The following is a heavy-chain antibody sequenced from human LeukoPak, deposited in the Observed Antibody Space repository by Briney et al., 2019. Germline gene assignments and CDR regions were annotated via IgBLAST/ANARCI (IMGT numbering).Heavy chain of an antibody. CDR1: GFSFSNYG. V-gene: IGHV3-23*01. CDR3: VGGYYFDY. Sequence: GRSLRLSCAASGFSFSNYGMSWVRQAPGKGLEWVSGINDNGRTTYYADSVKGRFTISRDNSKNTLYLQMNSLRAEDAAVYYCVGGYYFDYWGQGTLVTVSS. J-gene: IGHJ4*02. CDR2: INDNGRTT.